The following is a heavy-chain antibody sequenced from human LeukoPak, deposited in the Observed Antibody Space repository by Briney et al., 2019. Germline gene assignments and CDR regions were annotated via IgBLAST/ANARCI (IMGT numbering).Heavy chain of an antibody. CDR3: ARDPMVRRGNIWDV. J-gene: IGHJ6*04. V-gene: IGHV4-30-2*01. CDR2: IYHSGST. Sequence: SQTLSLTCAVSGDSISSGGYSWSWIRQPPGKGLEWIGYIYHSGSTYYNPSLKSRVTISVDRSKNQFSLKLSSVTAADTAVYYCARDPMVRRGNIWDVWGKGTTVTVSS. CDR1: GDSISSGGYS. D-gene: IGHD3-10*01.